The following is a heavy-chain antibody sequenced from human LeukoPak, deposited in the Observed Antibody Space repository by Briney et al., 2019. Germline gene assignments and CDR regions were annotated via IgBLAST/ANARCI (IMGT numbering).Heavy chain of an antibody. CDR3: AKDGYSSGPGWFDP. Sequence: PGGSLRLSCAASGFTFSTYAMSWVRQAPGKGLEWVSAISGSGGSTFYADSVKGRFTISKDNSKSTLYLQMNSLRAEDTALYYCAKDGYSSGPGWFDPWGQGTLVTVSS. V-gene: IGHV3-23*01. J-gene: IGHJ5*02. CDR1: GFTFSTYA. CDR2: ISGSGGST. D-gene: IGHD6-19*01.